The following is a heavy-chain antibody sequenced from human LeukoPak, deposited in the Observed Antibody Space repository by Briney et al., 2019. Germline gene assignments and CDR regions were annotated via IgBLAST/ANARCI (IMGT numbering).Heavy chain of an antibody. V-gene: IGHV1-18*01. Sequence: GASVKVSCKASGYTFTSYGISWVRQAPGQGLEWMGWISAYNGNTNYAQKLQGRVTMTTDTSTSTAYMELRSLRSDDTAVYYCARRVFGVGATPEDYWGQGTLVTVSS. J-gene: IGHJ4*02. CDR3: ARRVFGVGATPEDY. CDR2: ISAYNGNT. CDR1: GYTFTSYG. D-gene: IGHD1-26*01.